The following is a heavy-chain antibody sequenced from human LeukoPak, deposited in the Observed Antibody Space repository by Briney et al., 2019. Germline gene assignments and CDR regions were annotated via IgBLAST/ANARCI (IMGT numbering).Heavy chain of an antibody. CDR1: GASISSHY. CDR2: INHSGST. V-gene: IGHV4-34*01. D-gene: IGHD2-8*01. Sequence: SETLSLTCSVSGASISSHYWSWIRQPPGRGLEWIGEINHSGSTNYNPSLKSRVTISVDTSKNQFSLKLSSVTAADTAVYYCARNHGRPYYFDYWGQGTLVTVSS. CDR3: ARNHGRPYYFDY. J-gene: IGHJ4*02.